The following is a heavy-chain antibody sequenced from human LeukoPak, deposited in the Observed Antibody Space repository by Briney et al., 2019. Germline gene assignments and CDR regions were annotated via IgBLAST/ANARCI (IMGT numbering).Heavy chain of an antibody. J-gene: IGHJ4*02. CDR3: ARQGYSSADY. CDR2: IYPGDSDT. D-gene: IGHD6-19*01. V-gene: IGHV5-51*01. CDR1: GYNFTSYW. Sequence: GESLKISCEGSGYNFTSYWIAWVRQMPGKGPEWMGIIYPGDSDTRYSPSFQGQVTISADKSISTAYLQWGSLKASDTAMYYCARQGYSSADYWGQGTLVTVSS.